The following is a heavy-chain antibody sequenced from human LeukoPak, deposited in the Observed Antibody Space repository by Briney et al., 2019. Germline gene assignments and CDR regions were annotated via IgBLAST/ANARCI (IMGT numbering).Heavy chain of an antibody. CDR1: GFTFSYYG. CDR3: AKQCGGSDWFDAFDI. V-gene: IGHV3-30*18. J-gene: IGHJ3*02. CDR2: ISYDGSNK. Sequence: GRSLRLSCAASGFTFSYYGLHWVRQDPGKGLEWLAVISYDGSNKYYADSVKGRFTISRDNSKNTLYLQMNSLRAEDMAVYYCAKQCGGSDWFDAFDIWGQGTMVTVSS. D-gene: IGHD6-19*01.